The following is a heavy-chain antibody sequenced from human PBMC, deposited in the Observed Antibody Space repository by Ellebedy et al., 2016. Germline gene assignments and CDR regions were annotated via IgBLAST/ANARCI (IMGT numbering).Heavy chain of an antibody. CDR2: ISYDGSNK. J-gene: IGHJ6*02. V-gene: IGHV3-30*03. CDR1: GFTFSSYI. Sequence: GESLKISXASSGFTFSSYIMHWVRQAPGKGLEWVAVISYDGSNKYYADSVKGRFTISRDNSKNTLYLQMNSLGAEDTAVYYCAVWVSRNYGMDVWGQGTTVTVSS. CDR3: AVWVSRNYGMDV. D-gene: IGHD6-13*01.